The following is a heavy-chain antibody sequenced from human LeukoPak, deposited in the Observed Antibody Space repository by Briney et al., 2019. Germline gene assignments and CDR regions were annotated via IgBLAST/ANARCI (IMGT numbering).Heavy chain of an antibody. CDR2: ISSSSYI. D-gene: IGHD3-10*01. CDR1: GFTFSSYS. Sequence: GGSLRLSCAASGFTFSSYSMNWVRQAPGKGLEWVSSISSSSYIYYADSVKGRFTISRDNAKNSVYLQMNSLRAEDTAVYYCARTALSGNNNWFDPWGQGTLVTVSS. V-gene: IGHV3-21*01. CDR3: ARTALSGNNNWFDP. J-gene: IGHJ5*02.